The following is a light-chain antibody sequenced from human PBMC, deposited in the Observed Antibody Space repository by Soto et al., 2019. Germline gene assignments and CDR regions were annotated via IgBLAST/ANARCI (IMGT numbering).Light chain of an antibody. CDR3: QQLISYPFT. J-gene: IGKJ3*01. CDR2: TAS. CDR1: QGISGY. V-gene: IGKV1-9*01. Sequence: DIPLTQSPSFLSASVGDRVTITCRASQGISGYLAWYQQRPGRAPNLLIYTASILQNGVPSRFSGSGSGTEFTLTISSLQPEDVATYYCQQLISYPFTFGPGTKVDI.